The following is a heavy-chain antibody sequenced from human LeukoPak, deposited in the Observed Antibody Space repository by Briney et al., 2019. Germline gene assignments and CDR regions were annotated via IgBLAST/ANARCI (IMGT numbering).Heavy chain of an antibody. CDR3: ARDNYSSGRNYGMDV. V-gene: IGHV4-59*01. Sequence: SETLSLTCTVSGGSIGSYYWSWIRQPPGKGLEWIGYIYYSGSTNYNPSLKSRVTISVDTSKNQFSLKLSSVTAADTAVYYCARDNYSSGRNYGMDVWGQGTTVTV. CDR1: GGSIGSYY. D-gene: IGHD6-25*01. J-gene: IGHJ6*02. CDR2: IYYSGST.